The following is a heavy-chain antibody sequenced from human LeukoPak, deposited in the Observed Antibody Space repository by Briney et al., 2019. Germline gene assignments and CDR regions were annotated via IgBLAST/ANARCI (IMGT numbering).Heavy chain of an antibody. CDR1: GGTFSSYA. CDR2: IIPIFGTA. J-gene: IGHJ4*02. D-gene: IGHD1-26*01. V-gene: IGHV1-69*01. Sequence: SVKVSCKASGGTFSSYAISWVRQAPGQGLEWMGGIIPIFGTANYAQKFQGRVTITADESTSTAYMELSSLRSEDTAVYYCAREPRPVGATSFGYYFDYWGQGTLVTVSS. CDR3: AREPRPVGATSFGYYFDY.